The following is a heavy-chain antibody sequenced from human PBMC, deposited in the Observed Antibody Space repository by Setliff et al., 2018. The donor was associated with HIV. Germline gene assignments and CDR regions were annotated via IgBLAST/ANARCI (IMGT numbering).Heavy chain of an antibody. J-gene: IGHJ5*02. V-gene: IGHV1-18*01. CDR1: GYIFTTFG. D-gene: IGHD6-13*01. Sequence: ASVKVSCKASGYIFTTFGFSWVRQAPGQGLEWMGWINTHNGNTDYAQRFQGRVTMTRDTSTTTAYMELRSLRSDDTAVYYCARATGAADLWGQGTLVTVSS. CDR2: INTHNGNT. CDR3: ARATGAADL.